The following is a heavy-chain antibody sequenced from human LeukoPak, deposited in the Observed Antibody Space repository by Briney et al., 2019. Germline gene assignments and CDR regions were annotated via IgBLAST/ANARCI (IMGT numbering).Heavy chain of an antibody. CDR2: INHSGST. CDR3: AGGHYDYVRGSYRYPFDY. CDR1: GGSFSGYY. J-gene: IGHJ4*02. V-gene: IGHV4-34*01. Sequence: PSETLSLTCAVYGGSFSGYYWSWIRQPPGKGLEWIGEINHSGSTNYNPSLKSRVTISVDTSKNQFSLKLSSVTAADTAVYYCAGGHYDYVRGSYRYPFDYWGQGTLVTVSS. D-gene: IGHD3-16*02.